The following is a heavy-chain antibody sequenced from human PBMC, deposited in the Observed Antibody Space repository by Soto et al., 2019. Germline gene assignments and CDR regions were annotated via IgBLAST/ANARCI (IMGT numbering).Heavy chain of an antibody. Sequence: QVQLVQSGTEVKRPGASVTVSCKASGYALSNYGINWVRQAPGQGLEWMGWISGYNGHTNYAQKFQGRVTMTTDTSTSTAYLDLRSLRSADTAVYYCLRDQAAVETAIRSFYYYYGMDVWGQGTTVAVSS. CDR2: ISGYNGHT. V-gene: IGHV1-18*01. CDR3: LRDQAAVETAIRSFYYYYGMDV. CDR1: GYALSNYG. D-gene: IGHD5-18*01. J-gene: IGHJ6*02.